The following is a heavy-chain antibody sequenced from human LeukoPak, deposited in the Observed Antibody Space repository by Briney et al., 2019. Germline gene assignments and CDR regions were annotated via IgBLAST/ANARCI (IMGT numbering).Heavy chain of an antibody. J-gene: IGHJ4*02. CDR1: GFIFSSYG. D-gene: IGHD3-16*02. CDR2: ISYDGSNK. Sequence: GGSLRLSCAASGFIFSSYGMHWVRQAPGKGLEWVAVISYDGSNKYYADSVKGRFTISRDNSKNTLYLQMNSLRAEDTAVYYCAKVLLRLGELSPFDYWGQGTLVTVSS. CDR3: AKVLLRLGELSPFDY. V-gene: IGHV3-30*18.